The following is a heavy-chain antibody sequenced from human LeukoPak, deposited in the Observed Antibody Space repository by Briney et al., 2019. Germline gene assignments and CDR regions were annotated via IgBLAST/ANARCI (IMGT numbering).Heavy chain of an antibody. CDR1: GGSIRSSYYY. D-gene: IGHD3-16*01. J-gene: IGHJ6*02. V-gene: IGHV4-39*02. Sequence: SETLSLTCTISGGSIRSSYYYWGWIRQPPGKGLEWIGSIYDSGSTYYNPSLKSRVTISVDTSKNQFSLKLSSVTAADTAVYYCARDYVALYGMDVWGQGTTVTVSS. CDR2: IYDSGST. CDR3: ARDYVALYGMDV.